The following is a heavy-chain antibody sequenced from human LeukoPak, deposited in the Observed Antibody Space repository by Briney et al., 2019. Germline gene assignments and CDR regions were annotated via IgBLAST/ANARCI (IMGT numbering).Heavy chain of an antibody. D-gene: IGHD2-2*02. CDR3: ARRLGYCSSTSCYTPSYFDY. CDR2: INHSGST. CDR1: GGSFSGYY. Sequence: SETLSLTCAVYGGSFSGYYWSWIRQPPGKGLERIGEINHSGSTNYNPSLKSRVTISVDTSKNQFSLKLSSVTAADTAVYYCARRLGYCSSTSCYTPSYFDYWGQGTLVTVSS. J-gene: IGHJ4*02. V-gene: IGHV4-34*01.